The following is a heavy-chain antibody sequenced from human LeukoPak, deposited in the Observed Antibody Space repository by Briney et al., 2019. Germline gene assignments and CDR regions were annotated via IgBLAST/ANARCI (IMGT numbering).Heavy chain of an antibody. CDR3: ARDRVAVYCSGGNCQSRYYYYDMDV. J-gene: IGHJ6*02. CDR2: ISGSGGST. D-gene: IGHD2-15*01. CDR1: GFTFSSYA. V-gene: IGHV3-23*01. Sequence: GGSLRLSCAASGFTFSSYAMSWVRQAPGKGLEWVSAISGSGGSTYYADSVKGRFAISRDNSNNTLYLQMNSLRPEDTAVYFCARDRVAVYCSGGNCQSRYYYYDMDVWGQGTTVTVSS.